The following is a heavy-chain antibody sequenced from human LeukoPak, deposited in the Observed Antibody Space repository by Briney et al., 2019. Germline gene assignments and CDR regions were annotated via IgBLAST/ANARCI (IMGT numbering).Heavy chain of an antibody. Sequence: GGSLRLSCAASGFTFSDYYMSWIRQAPGKGLEWVSYISSSGSTIYYADSVKGRFTISRDNAKNSLYLQMNSLRAEDTAVYYCARRYSSTWYRWFDPWGQGTLVTVSS. CDR2: ISSSGSTI. CDR3: ARRYSSTWYRWFDP. D-gene: IGHD6-13*01. CDR1: GFTFSDYY. V-gene: IGHV3-11*04. J-gene: IGHJ5*02.